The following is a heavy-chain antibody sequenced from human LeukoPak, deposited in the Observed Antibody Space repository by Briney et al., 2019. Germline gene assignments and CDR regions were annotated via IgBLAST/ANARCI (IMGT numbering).Heavy chain of an antibody. CDR1: GFTFSSYA. CDR3: AKDPWYSNGWVLGY. D-gene: IGHD6-19*01. Sequence: GGSLRLSCAASGFTFSSYAMSWVRQAPGKGLEWVSAISGNGGSTYYADSVKGRFTISRDNSKNTLYLQMNSLRAEDTAVYYCAKDPWYSNGWVLGYWGQGTLVTVSS. J-gene: IGHJ4*02. V-gene: IGHV3-23*01. CDR2: ISGNGGST.